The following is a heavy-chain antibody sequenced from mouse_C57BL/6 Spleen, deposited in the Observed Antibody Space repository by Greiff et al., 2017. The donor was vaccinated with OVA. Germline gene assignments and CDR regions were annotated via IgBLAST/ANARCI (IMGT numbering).Heavy chain of an antibody. CDR3: VRDLDYGWYFDV. D-gene: IGHD1-1*01. Sequence: EVQRVESGGGLVQPTGSLKLSCAASGFTFNTYAMHWVRQAPGKGLEWVARIRSKSSNYATYYADSVKDRFTISRDDSQSMLYLQMNNLKTEDTAMYYCVRDLDYGWYFDVWGTGTTVTVSS. V-gene: IGHV10-3*01. CDR2: IRSKSSNYAT. J-gene: IGHJ1*03. CDR1: GFTFNTYA.